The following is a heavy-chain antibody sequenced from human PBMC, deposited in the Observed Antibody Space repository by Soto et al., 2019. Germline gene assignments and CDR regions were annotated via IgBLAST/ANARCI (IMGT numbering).Heavy chain of an antibody. Sequence: GXSLRLSCAASGFTFSSYGIHWVLQAPGKGLEWVAVIWYDGSNKYYADSVKGRFTISRDNSKNTLYLQMNSLRAEDTAVYYCAREGKRWSTTKHFDYWGQGTLVTVSS. CDR1: GFTFSSYG. CDR2: IWYDGSNK. D-gene: IGHD4-17*01. J-gene: IGHJ4*02. CDR3: AREGKRWSTTKHFDY. V-gene: IGHV3-33*01.